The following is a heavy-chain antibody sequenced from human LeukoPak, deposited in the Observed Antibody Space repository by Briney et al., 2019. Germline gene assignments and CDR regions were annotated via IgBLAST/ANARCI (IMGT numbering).Heavy chain of an antibody. D-gene: IGHD3-10*01. V-gene: IGHV3-30-3*01. CDR1: GFTFSNYA. CDR2: ISDDGSRQ. Sequence: PGRSLRLSCAATGFTFSNYAIHWGRQAPGKGLEGVALISDDGSRQHYADSVKGRFTISRDNSKNTLNLQMNSLRAEDTAVYYCVKDRTGTYTLDYWGQGTLVTVSS. CDR3: VKDRTGTYTLDY. J-gene: IGHJ4*02.